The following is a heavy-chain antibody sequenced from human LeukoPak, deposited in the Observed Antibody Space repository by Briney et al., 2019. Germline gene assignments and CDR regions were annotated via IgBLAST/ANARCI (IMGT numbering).Heavy chain of an antibody. CDR1: GFTFSGYE. J-gene: IGHJ4*02. CDR3: VRDASTTVN. Sequence: GGSLRLSCAASGFTFSGYEMNWVRQAPGKGLEWVSYISSSGYTVYYADSVKGRFTMSRDNAKNSLYLQMNSLRAEDTAVYYCVRDASTTVNWGQGTLVTVSS. CDR2: ISSSGYTV. V-gene: IGHV3-48*03. D-gene: IGHD2-2*01.